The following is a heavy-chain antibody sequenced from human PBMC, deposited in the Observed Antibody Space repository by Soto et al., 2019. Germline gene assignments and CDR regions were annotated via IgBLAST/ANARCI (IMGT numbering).Heavy chain of an antibody. Sequence: TSETLSLTCTVSGGSMSSSSYYWGWIRQPPGKGLEWIGSIYYSGSTYYNPSLKSRVTISVATSKKQFSLKLSSVIAADTAVYYCARRGTCSGSPSCGMDVWGQGTTVTVSS. D-gene: IGHD3-10*02. CDR1: GGSMSSSSYY. CDR3: ARRGTCSGSPSCGMDV. CDR2: IYYSGST. J-gene: IGHJ6*02. V-gene: IGHV4-39*01.